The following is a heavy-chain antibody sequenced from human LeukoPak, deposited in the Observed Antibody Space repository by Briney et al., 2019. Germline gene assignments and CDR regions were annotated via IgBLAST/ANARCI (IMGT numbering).Heavy chain of an antibody. Sequence: SETLSLTCTVSGGSISAGTYYWSWIRQPAGKGLEWIGRIYTSGGTNYNPSLKSRVTISVDTSKNQFSLKLSSVTAADTAVYYCASDFSYWGQGILVTVSS. CDR2: IYTSGGT. CDR3: ASDFSY. V-gene: IGHV4-61*02. J-gene: IGHJ4*02. CDR1: GGSISAGTYY.